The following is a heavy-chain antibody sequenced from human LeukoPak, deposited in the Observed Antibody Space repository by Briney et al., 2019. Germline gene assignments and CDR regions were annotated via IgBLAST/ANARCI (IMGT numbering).Heavy chain of an antibody. CDR2: IYYSGST. Sequence: SETLSLTCTVSGGSISSYYWGWIRQPPGKGLEWIGSIYYSGSTYYNTSLESRVTISVDTSESQFSLKLNSVTAADTAVYYCARLAWRSGYWGQGTLVTVSS. D-gene: IGHD3-3*01. V-gene: IGHV4-39*01. CDR3: ARLAWRSGY. CDR1: GGSISSYY. J-gene: IGHJ4*02.